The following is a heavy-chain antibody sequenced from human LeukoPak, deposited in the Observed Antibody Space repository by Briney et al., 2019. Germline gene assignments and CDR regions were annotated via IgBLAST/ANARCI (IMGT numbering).Heavy chain of an antibody. D-gene: IGHD3-22*01. CDR3: SNYYGSSGHPDAFNI. CDR1: GGSICSFSYY. V-gene: IGHV4-39*01. J-gene: IGHJ3*02. CDR2: IYYSGNT. Sequence: SETLSLTCTVSGGSICSFSYYWGWIRQPPGKGLEWIGSIYYSGNTYYNPSLKSRVTISVDTSKNQFSLKLSSVTAADTAVYYCSNYYGSSGHPDAFNIWGQGTMVTVSS.